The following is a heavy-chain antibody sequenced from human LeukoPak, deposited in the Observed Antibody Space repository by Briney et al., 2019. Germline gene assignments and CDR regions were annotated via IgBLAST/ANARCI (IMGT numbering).Heavy chain of an antibody. CDR3: VKRTDFGGGDYPFDY. V-gene: IGHV3-23*01. D-gene: IGHD2-21*01. Sequence: GGSLRLSCAASGFTFVDYAMSWVRQTQGKGLEWVSTITGKGGGTYYTDFVKGRFTISRDNSKNTLFLQMNSLRVDDTAVYYCVKRTDFGGGDYPFDYWGQGTLVTVSS. CDR2: ITGKGGGT. CDR1: GFTFVDYA. J-gene: IGHJ4*02.